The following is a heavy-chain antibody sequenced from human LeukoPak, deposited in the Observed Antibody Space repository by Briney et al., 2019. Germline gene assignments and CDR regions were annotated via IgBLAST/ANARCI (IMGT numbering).Heavy chain of an antibody. CDR2: ISGSGAST. CDR1: GFTFSSYA. J-gene: IGHJ6*03. CDR3: AKDARYYDFWSGHLDYYYMDV. D-gene: IGHD3-3*01. Sequence: GGSLRLSCAASGFTFSSYAMSWVRQAPGKGLEWVSAISGSGASTYYADSVKGRFTISRDNSKNTLYLLMNSLRAEGTAVYYCAKDARYYDFWSGHLDYYYMDVWGKGTTVTVSS. V-gene: IGHV3-23*01.